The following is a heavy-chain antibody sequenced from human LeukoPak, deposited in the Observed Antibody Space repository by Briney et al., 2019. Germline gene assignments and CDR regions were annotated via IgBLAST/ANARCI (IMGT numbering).Heavy chain of an antibody. CDR1: GYTFTSYY. CDR2: INPSGGST. V-gene: IGHV1-46*01. J-gene: IGHJ6*03. CDR3: ARESPTPLNNYYYYFYMDV. Sequence: GASVKVSCKASGYTFTSYYMHWVRQAPGQGLEWMGIINPSGGSTSYAQKFQGRVTMTRDTSTSTVYMELSSLRSEDTAVYYCARESPTPLNNYYYYFYMDVWGKGTTVTVSS.